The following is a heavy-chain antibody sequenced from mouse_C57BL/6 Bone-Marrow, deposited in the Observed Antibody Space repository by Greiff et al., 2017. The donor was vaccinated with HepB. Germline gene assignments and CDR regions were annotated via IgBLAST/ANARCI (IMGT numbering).Heavy chain of an antibody. D-gene: IGHD2-5*01. J-gene: IGHJ1*03. Sequence: ESGPGLVKPSQSLSLTCSVTGYSITSGYYWNWIRQFPGNKLEWMGYISYDGSNNYNPSLKNRISITRDTSKNQFFLKLNSVTTEDTATYYCASYSNFLYWYFDVWGTGTTVTVSS. CDR2: ISYDGSN. CDR3: ASYSNFLYWYFDV. CDR1: GYSITSGYY. V-gene: IGHV3-6*01.